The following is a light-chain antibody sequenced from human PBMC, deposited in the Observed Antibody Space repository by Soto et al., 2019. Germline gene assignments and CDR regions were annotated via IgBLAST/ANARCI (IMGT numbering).Light chain of an antibody. CDR1: QSISSG. CDR2: AAS. V-gene: IGKV1-12*01. J-gene: IGKJ1*01. CDR3: QQANSFPWT. Sequence: EIQMTQSPSSVSASAGDRVTLTCRASQSISSGLVWYQQKPGKAPKLLIYAASSLQSGVPSSFSGSGSGTDFTLTISSLQPEDFATYYCQQANSFPWTFGQGTKVDIK.